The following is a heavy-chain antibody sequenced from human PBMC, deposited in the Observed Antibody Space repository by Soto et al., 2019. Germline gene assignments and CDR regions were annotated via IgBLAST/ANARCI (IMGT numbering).Heavy chain of an antibody. Sequence: GGSLRLSCAASGFTFSSYGMHWVRQAPGPGLEWVAVISYDGSNKYYADSVKGRFTISRDNSKNTLYLQMNSLRAEDSAGYNCGKPGGEDRGCFWCLDYWGQGTMVTVSS. D-gene: IGHD3-16*01. CDR1: GFTFSSYG. CDR3: GKPGGEDRGCFWCLDY. J-gene: IGHJ4*02. V-gene: IGHV3-30*18. CDR2: ISYDGSNK.